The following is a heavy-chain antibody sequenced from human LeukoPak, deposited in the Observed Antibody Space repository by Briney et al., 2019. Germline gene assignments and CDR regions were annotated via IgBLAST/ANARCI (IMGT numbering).Heavy chain of an antibody. CDR2: IKQDGSEK. CDR3: ARDKIVGATFFDY. CDR1: GFTFSNYC. Sequence: GGSLRLSCAASGFTFSNYCIHWVRQAPGKGLEWVANIKQDGSEKYYVDSVKGRFTISRDNAKNSLYLQMDSLRAEDTAVYYCARDKIVGATFFDYWGQGTLVTVSS. V-gene: IGHV3-7*01. J-gene: IGHJ4*02. D-gene: IGHD1-26*01.